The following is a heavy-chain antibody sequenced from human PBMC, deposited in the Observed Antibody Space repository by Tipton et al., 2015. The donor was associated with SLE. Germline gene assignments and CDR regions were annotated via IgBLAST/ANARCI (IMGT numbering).Heavy chain of an antibody. Sequence: TLSLTCTVSGGSISSGGYYWSWIRQHPGKGLEWIGYIYYSGSTYYNPSLKSRVTISVDTSKNQFSLKLSSVTAADTAVYYCARESSSWTRGYFDYWGQGTLVTVSS. D-gene: IGHD6-13*01. CDR3: ARESSSWTRGYFDY. J-gene: IGHJ4*02. CDR2: IYYSGST. V-gene: IGHV4-31*03. CDR1: GGSISSGGYY.